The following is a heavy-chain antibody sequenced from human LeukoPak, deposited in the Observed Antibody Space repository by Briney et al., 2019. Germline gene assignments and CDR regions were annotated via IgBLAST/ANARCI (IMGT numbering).Heavy chain of an antibody. D-gene: IGHD6-13*01. CDR2: MNPNSGNT. V-gene: IGHV1-8*03. CDR1: GYTFTSYD. J-gene: IGHJ6*03. CDR3: ARRAAAGYYYYYYMDV. Sequence: ASVKVSCKASGYTFTSYDINWVRQATRQGLEWMGWMNPNSGNTGYAQKFQGRVTITRNTSISTAYMELSSLRSEDTAVYYCARRAAAGYYYYYYMDVWGKGTTVTVSS.